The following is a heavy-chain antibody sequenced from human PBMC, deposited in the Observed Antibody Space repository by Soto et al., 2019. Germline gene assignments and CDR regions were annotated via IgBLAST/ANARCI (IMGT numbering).Heavy chain of an antibody. CDR2: IYHSGST. Sequence: PSETLSLTCGVSGGSITSHNWWTWVRQPPGLGLEWIGEIYHSGSTNYNPSLKSRVNISVDKSTNQFSLRLTSVTAADTAVYYCARDRTSAGGFSRRWIDPCGQGTLVTVSS. CDR3: ARDRTSAGGFSRRWIDP. J-gene: IGHJ5*02. D-gene: IGHD5-18*01. V-gene: IGHV4-4*02. CDR1: GGSITSHNW.